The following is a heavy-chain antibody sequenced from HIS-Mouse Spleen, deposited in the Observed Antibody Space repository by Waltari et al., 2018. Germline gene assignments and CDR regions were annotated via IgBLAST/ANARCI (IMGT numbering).Heavy chain of an antibody. CDR2: IYYSGGT. V-gene: IGHV4-39*07. Sequence: QLQLQESGPGLVKPSETLSPTCTVPGGSISSSSYYWGWIRPPPGKGLGWIGSIYYSGGTYYNPSLKSRVTISVDTSKNQFSLKLSSVTAADTAVYYCAREIPYSSSWYDWYFDLWGRGTLVTVSS. D-gene: IGHD6-13*01. J-gene: IGHJ2*01. CDR1: GGSISSSSYY. CDR3: AREIPYSSSWYDWYFDL.